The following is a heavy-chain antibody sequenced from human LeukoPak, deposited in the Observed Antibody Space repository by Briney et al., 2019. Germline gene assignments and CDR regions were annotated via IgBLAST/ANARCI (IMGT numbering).Heavy chain of an antibody. CDR2: IRYDGSNK. D-gene: IGHD3-16*01. Sequence: GGSLRLSCAASVLTFCIYGMHGVRRAPGRGVEWVAFIRYDGSNKYYADSVKGRFTISRDNSKNTLYLQMNSLRAEDTAVYYCAKDLISYFDYWGQGALVTVSS. CDR1: VLTFCIYG. J-gene: IGHJ4*02. CDR3: AKDLISYFDY. V-gene: IGHV3-30*02.